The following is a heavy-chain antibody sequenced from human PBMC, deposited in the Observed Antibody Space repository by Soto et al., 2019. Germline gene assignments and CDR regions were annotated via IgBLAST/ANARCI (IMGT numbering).Heavy chain of an antibody. CDR3: ATYYTAGAYFEN. CDR1: GDPSSYSA. D-gene: IGHD3-3*01. V-gene: IGHV1-69*01. Sequence: QVRVVQSGAEVRKPGSSVKVSCTASGDPSSYSAIGWLRQAPGQGLEWMGGINPNFGSAIYAQKFQGRTTITAHYMELNDLRSEDKAIYFCATYYTAGAYFENWGQGTLVTVSS. J-gene: IGHJ4*02. CDR2: INPNFGSA.